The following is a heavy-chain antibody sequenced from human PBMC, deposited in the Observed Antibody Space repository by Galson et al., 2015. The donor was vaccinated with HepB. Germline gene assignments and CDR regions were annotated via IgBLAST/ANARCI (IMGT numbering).Heavy chain of an antibody. CDR3: AKDPNGDYIGAFDS. CDR2: IRGSGSGT. J-gene: IGHJ3*02. D-gene: IGHD4-17*01. CDR1: GITSSDYA. V-gene: IGHV3-23*01. Sequence: SLRLSCAVSGITSSDYAMTWVRRAPGKGLEWVSSIRGSGSGTSYADSVKGRFTISRDNSKNTLYLQMNSLRAEDTAVYYCAKDPNGDYIGAFDSWGQGTTVTVSS.